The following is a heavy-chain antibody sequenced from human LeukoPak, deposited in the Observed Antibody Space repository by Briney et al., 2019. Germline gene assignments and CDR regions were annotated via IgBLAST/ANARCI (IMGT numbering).Heavy chain of an antibody. V-gene: IGHV4-59*12. CDR3: ARDANWGWCGFDP. J-gene: IGHJ5*02. D-gene: IGHD7-27*01. CDR2: ISYSGST. CDR1: GGSISSYY. Sequence: SETLSLTCTVSGGSISSYYWSWIRQPPGKGLEWIGYISYSGSTNYNPSLKSRVTISVDTSKNQFSLKLSSVTAADTAVYYCARDANWGWCGFDPWGQGTLVTVSS.